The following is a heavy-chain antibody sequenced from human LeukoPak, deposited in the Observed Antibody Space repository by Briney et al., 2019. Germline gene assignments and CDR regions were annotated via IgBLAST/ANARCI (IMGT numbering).Heavy chain of an antibody. J-gene: IGHJ6*02. CDR3: ARVIDIVAHYGMDV. D-gene: IGHD2-15*01. V-gene: IGHV4-59*12. CDR1: GGSISSYY. CDR2: IYYSGST. Sequence: PSETLSLTCTVSGGSISSYYWSWLRQPPGKGLEWIGYIYYSGSTNYNPSLKSRVTISVDTSKNQFSLKLSSVTAADTAVYYCARVIDIVAHYGMDVWGQGTTVTVSS.